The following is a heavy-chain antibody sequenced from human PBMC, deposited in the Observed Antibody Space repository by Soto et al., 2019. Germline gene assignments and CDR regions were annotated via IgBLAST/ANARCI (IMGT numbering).Heavy chain of an antibody. D-gene: IGHD3-10*01. Sequence: QVQLQESGPGLVKPSQTLSLTCTVSGGSISSGGYYWSWIRQHPGKGLEWIGYIYYSGSTYYNPSLKSRVTISVDTSKNQSSLKLSSMTAADTAVYYCARDRYGSGSPPFDYWGQGTLVTVSS. CDR2: IYYSGST. V-gene: IGHV4-31*03. CDR3: ARDRYGSGSPPFDY. CDR1: GGSISSGGYY. J-gene: IGHJ4*02.